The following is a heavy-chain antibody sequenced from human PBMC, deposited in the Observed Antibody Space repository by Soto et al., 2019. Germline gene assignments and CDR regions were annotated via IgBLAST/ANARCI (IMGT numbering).Heavy chain of an antibody. D-gene: IGHD6-19*01. J-gene: IGHJ1*01. V-gene: IGHV4-4*02. CDR3: ATPIAVSGRTRYFQH. CDR1: SGSISSSNW. Sequence: QVQLQESGPGLVKPSGTLSLTCAVSSGSISSSNWWSWVRQPPGKGLEWIGEKYHSGSTNYNPSLKSRVTISVDKFKNQLSLKLRSVTAADTAVYYWATPIAVSGRTRYFQHCGQGTMVTVPS. CDR2: KYHSGST.